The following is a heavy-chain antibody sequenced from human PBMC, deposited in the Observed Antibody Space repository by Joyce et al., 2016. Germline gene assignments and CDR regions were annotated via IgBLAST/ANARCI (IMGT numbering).Heavy chain of an antibody. Sequence: QLVESGGGVVQPGRSLSLSCAASGFLLSEYAMHWVRQVPGKGLEWVSLISYDGNKKYEADSVKGRFTISRDSSRKMVVLQMNDLRAEDTAVYYCAKEGAAFCGGDCYQDFWGQGTLVTVSS. V-gene: IGHV3-30*18. CDR2: ISYDGNKK. D-gene: IGHD2-21*02. CDR1: GFLLSEYA. CDR3: AKEGAAFCGGDCYQDF. J-gene: IGHJ4*02.